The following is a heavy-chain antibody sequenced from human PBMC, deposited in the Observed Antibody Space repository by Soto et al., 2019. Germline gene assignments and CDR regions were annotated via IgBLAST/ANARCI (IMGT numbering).Heavy chain of an antibody. J-gene: IGHJ6*02. Sequence: WWSLRLSCSASVFTFNIYALHWFRQAPGKGLEWVAVISFDGTKKYYSDSVKGRFTISRDNLKNTLYLQMSNLRVEDAALYFCAREDDYGYRYINYGLDVWGQGTTVTVSS. D-gene: IGHD4-17*01. CDR3: AREDDYGYRYINYGLDV. V-gene: IGHV3-30-3*01. CDR1: VFTFNIYA. CDR2: ISFDGTKK.